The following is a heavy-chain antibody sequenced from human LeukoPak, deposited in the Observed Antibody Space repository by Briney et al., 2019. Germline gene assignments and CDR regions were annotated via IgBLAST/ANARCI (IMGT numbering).Heavy chain of an antibody. V-gene: IGHV1-69*05. D-gene: IGHD3-22*01. CDR3: ARREGSKYYYDSSGPSDDDAFDI. CDR2: IIPIFGTA. Sequence: SVKVSCKASGGTFSSYAISWVRQAPGQGLEWMGGIIPIFGTANYAQKFQGRVTITTGESTSTAYMELSSLRSEDTAVYYCARREGSKYYYDSSGPSDDDAFDIWGQGTMVTVSS. CDR1: GGTFSSYA. J-gene: IGHJ3*02.